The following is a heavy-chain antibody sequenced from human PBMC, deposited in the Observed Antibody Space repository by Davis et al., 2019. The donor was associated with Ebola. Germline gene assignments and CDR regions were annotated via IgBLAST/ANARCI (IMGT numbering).Heavy chain of an antibody. V-gene: IGHV3-7*03. Sequence: GESLKISCAASGFTFSSYWMSWVRQAPGKGLEWVAHISPNGRDKFYVDSVKGRFTIARDNSQNSQYLQMNSLRAEGTALYYCVTGGDSGSSWGQGTRVIVSS. D-gene: IGHD1-26*01. J-gene: IGHJ4*02. CDR1: GFTFSSYW. CDR3: VTGGDSGSS. CDR2: ISPNGRDK.